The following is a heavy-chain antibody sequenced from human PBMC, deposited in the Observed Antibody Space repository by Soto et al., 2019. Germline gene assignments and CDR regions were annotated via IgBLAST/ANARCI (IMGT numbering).Heavy chain of an antibody. V-gene: IGHV1-18*01. CDR1: GGTFSSYT. CDR3: ARENSYFDY. CDR2: ISPYNAIA. Sequence: GASVKVSCKASGGTFSSYTISWVRQAPGQGLEWMGWISPYNAIANYAQKFQGRLTMTADTSTSTAYMELRSLRSDDTAVYYCARENSYFDYWGQGTLVTVSS. J-gene: IGHJ4*02.